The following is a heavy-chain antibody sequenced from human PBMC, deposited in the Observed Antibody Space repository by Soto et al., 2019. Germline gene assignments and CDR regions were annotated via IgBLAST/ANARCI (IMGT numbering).Heavy chain of an antibody. Sequence: QMQLVQSGPEVKQPGTSVKVSCKASGFTLSSSALQWVRQTPGQRLEYMGWIGVGSKNKNYAENFHERVTITRDMSTKTAYMDLISLTSEDTAIYYCAAAVVPPSAGAFDVWGQGTMVTVS. J-gene: IGHJ3*01. CDR1: GFTLSSSA. V-gene: IGHV1-58*01. CDR2: IGVGSKNK. CDR3: AAAVVPPSAGAFDV. D-gene: IGHD2-15*01.